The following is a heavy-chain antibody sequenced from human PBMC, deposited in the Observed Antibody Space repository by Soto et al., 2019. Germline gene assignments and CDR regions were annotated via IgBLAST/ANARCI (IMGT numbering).Heavy chain of an antibody. CDR1: GFSFSYYA. D-gene: IGHD5-18*01. CDR2: ISYDGSNK. J-gene: IGHJ4*02. CDR3: ARVAQYTYESGLDY. V-gene: IGHV3-30-3*01. Sequence: QVQLVESGGGVVQPGRSLRLSCAASGFSFSYYALHWVRQAPGKGLEWVAIISYDGSNKHYADSVKGRFSISRDNSKNTLYLQMNSLRAEDTAVYYCARVAQYTYESGLDYWGQGTLVTVSS.